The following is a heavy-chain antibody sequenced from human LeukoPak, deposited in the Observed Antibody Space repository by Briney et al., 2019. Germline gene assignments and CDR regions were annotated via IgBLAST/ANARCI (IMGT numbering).Heavy chain of an antibody. V-gene: IGHV4-4*02. CDR2: IYYSGST. Sequence: PSGTLSLTCAVSGGSISSHNWWSWVRQPPGKGLEWIGEIYYSGSTNYNPSLKSRVTISVDKSKNQFSLKLSSVTAADTAVYYCARTGYCSSKYCDYYGMDVWGQGTTVIVSS. J-gene: IGHJ6*02. D-gene: IGHD6-13*01. CDR3: ARTGYCSSKYCDYYGMDV. CDR1: GGSISSHNW.